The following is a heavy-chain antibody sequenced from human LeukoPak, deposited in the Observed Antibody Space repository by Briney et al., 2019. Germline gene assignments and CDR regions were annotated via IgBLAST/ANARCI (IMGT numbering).Heavy chain of an antibody. CDR3: TRALLRCFDLQYNY. CDR1: GFTFGDYA. Sequence: GGSLRLSCTASGFTFGDYAMSWVRQAPGKGLEWVGFIRSKAYGGTTEYAASVKGRFTISRDDSKSIAYLQMNSLKTEDTAVYYCTRALLRCFDLQYNYWGQGTLVTVSS. V-gene: IGHV3-49*04. CDR2: IRSKAYGGTT. D-gene: IGHD3-9*01. J-gene: IGHJ4*02.